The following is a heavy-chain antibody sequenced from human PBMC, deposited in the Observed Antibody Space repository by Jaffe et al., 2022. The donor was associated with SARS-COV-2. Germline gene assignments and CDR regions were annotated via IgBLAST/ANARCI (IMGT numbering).Heavy chain of an antibody. Sequence: QEQLQESGPGLVKPSQTLSLTCTVTGGPLRSIVYYWSWIRQRPGKGLEWIGYIYENGDTYYNPSLKSRVTMSIDTSKNQFSLEMTSVSAADTAVYYCAKRTTYWFDPWGRGTLVTVSS. CDR2: IYENGDT. V-gene: IGHV4-31*03. CDR3: AKRTTYWFDP. D-gene: IGHD1-1*01. J-gene: IGHJ5*02. CDR1: GGPLRSIVYY.